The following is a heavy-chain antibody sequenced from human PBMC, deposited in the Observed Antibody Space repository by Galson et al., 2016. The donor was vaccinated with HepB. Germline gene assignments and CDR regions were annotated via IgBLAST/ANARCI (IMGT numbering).Heavy chain of an antibody. CDR2: IYWDDDK. J-gene: IGHJ3*01. Sequence: PALVTPTQTLTLTCDVSGFSISTSGMAVAWIRQPPGEALEWFALIYWDDDKRYRPSLKNRTTMTRDTSKNQVVLTMTDMDPTDTATYYCAHYRSGWFSVGPDAFDVWGRGTRVTVSS. V-gene: IGHV2-5*02. CDR3: AHYRSGWFSVGPDAFDV. D-gene: IGHD6-25*01. CDR1: GFSISTSGMA.